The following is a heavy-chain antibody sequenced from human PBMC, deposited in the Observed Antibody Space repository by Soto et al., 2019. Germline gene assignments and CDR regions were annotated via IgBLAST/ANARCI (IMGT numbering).Heavy chain of an antibody. CDR3: ANPTYYYDSSGYAPGY. J-gene: IGHJ4*02. CDR1: GFTFSSYW. Sequence: GGSLRLSCAASGFTFSSYWMHWVRQAPGKGLEWVSAISGSGGSTYYADSVKGRFTISRDNSKNTLYLQMNSLRAEDTAVYYCANPTYYYDSSGYAPGYWGQGTLVTVSS. D-gene: IGHD3-22*01. CDR2: ISGSGGST. V-gene: IGHV3-23*01.